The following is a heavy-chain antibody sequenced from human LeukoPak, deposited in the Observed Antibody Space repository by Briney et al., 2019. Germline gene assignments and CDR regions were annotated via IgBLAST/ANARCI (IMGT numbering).Heavy chain of an antibody. CDR3: ARHLVVRGVILGAIDY. V-gene: IGHV3-21*01. Sequence: PGGSLRLSCAASGFTFSSYSMNWVRQAPGKGLEWVSSISSSSSYIYYADSVKGRFTISRDNAKNSLYLPMNSLRAEDTAVYYCARHLVVRGVILGAIDYWGQGTLVTVSS. D-gene: IGHD3-10*01. CDR2: ISSSSSYI. CDR1: GFTFSSYS. J-gene: IGHJ4*02.